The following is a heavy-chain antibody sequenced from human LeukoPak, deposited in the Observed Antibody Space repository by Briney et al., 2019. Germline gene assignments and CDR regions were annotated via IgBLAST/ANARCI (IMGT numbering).Heavy chain of an antibody. CDR1: GGTFSSYA. V-gene: IGHV1-69*04. CDR3: AAEYCGGDCTYYYYGMDV. Sequence: SVKVSCKASGGTFSSYAMSWVRQAPGQGLEWMGRIIPILGIANYAQKFQGRVTITADKSTSTAYMELISLRSEDTAVYYCAAEYCGGDCTYYYYGMDVWGQGTTVTVSS. J-gene: IGHJ6*02. D-gene: IGHD2-21*02. CDR2: IIPILGIA.